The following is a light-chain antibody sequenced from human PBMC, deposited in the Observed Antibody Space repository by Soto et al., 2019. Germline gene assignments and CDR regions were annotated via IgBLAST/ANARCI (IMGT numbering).Light chain of an antibody. J-gene: IGKJ2*01. CDR1: QSVSSY. CDR3: QQRSNWPLSYT. Sequence: EIVLTQSPATLSLSPGERATLSCRASQSVSSYLAWYQQKPGQAPRLLIYDASNRATGIPARFSGSGSGTDFTLTISSLEPEDFEVYYCQQRSNWPLSYTFGQGTKLEIK. V-gene: IGKV3-11*01. CDR2: DAS.